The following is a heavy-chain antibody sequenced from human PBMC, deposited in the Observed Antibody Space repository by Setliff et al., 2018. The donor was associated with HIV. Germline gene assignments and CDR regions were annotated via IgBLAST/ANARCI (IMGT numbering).Heavy chain of an antibody. CDR3: ARHFDYDHTLDPFDL. D-gene: IGHD3-22*01. CDR1: GGPISDYY. CDR2: VYTSGST. J-gene: IGHJ3*01. V-gene: IGHV4-4*07. Sequence: SETLSLTCTVSGGPISDYYWSWIRQPAGKGLEWIGRVYTSGSTNYNPSLHSRVAISVDTSKNQFSLTLRSVTAADTAVYYCARHFDYDHTLDPFDLWGEGAMVTVSS.